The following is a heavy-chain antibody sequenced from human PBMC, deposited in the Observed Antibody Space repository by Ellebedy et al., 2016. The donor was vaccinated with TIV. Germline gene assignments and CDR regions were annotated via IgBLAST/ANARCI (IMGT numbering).Heavy chain of an antibody. D-gene: IGHD1-26*01. CDR1: GVTFNTYS. CDR2: IGSRTSKI. Sequence: PGGSLRLSCAAPGVTFNTYSMNGVRQAPGKGREWVSYIGSRTSKIYYADSVKGRFTISRDNAKNSLYLQMNSLRDEDTAVYYCARGGGERLRYAFDIWGHGTLVTVSS. J-gene: IGHJ3*02. V-gene: IGHV3-48*02. CDR3: ARGGGERLRYAFDI.